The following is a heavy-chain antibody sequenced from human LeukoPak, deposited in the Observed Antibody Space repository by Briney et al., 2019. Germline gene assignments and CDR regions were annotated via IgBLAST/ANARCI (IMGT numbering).Heavy chain of an antibody. D-gene: IGHD3-3*01. Sequence: PGRSLRLSCAASGFTFSSYAMHWVRQAPGKGLEWVAVISYDGSNKYYADSVKGRFTISRDNSKNTLYLQMNSLRAEDTAVYYCARDWLTIFGVVDYWGQGTLVTVSS. CDR3: ARDWLTIFGVVDY. CDR1: GFTFSSYA. J-gene: IGHJ4*02. V-gene: IGHV3-30-3*01. CDR2: ISYDGSNK.